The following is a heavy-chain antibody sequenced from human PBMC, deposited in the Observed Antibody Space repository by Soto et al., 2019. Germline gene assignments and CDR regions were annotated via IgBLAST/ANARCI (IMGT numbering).Heavy chain of an antibody. CDR2: VYYSGST. V-gene: IGHV4-59*01. CDR1: GVSISRYY. Sequence: SETLSLTCTVSGVSISRYYWSWIRQPPGKGLEWIGDVYYSGSTDYNPSLKSRVTISVDTSKNQFSLKLSSVTAADTAVYYCARFYGRYYFDYWGQGTLVTVSS. J-gene: IGHJ4*02. D-gene: IGHD3-10*01. CDR3: ARFYGRYYFDY.